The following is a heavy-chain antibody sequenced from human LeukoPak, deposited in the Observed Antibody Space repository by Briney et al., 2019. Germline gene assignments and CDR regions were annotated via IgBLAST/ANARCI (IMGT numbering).Heavy chain of an antibody. CDR3: ARGGAARPDY. V-gene: IGHV3-48*01. Sequence: GGSLRLSCAASGFTFSNYDMDWVRQAPGKGLEWISYIISSSSSIYYADSVKGRFTISRDNAKNSVFLQMNSLRAEDTAVYYCARGGAARPDYWGQGTLVTVSS. J-gene: IGHJ4*02. CDR2: IISSSSSI. D-gene: IGHD6-6*01. CDR1: GFTFSNYD.